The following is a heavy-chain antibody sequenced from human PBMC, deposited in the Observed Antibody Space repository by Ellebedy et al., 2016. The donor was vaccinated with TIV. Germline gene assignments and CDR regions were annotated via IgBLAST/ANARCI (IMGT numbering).Heavy chain of an antibody. Sequence: GESLKISCTVSGFSFRSYGMHWVRQAPGKGLEWVAVIWYDGSKKYYADSVKGRFTISRDNSKNTLYLQMNSLRAEDTALYYCASQYPYADYPHRTDYWGQGTLVTVSS. CDR3: ASQYPYADYPHRTDY. CDR2: IWYDGSKK. D-gene: IGHD4-17*01. J-gene: IGHJ4*02. V-gene: IGHV3-33*01. CDR1: GFSFRSYG.